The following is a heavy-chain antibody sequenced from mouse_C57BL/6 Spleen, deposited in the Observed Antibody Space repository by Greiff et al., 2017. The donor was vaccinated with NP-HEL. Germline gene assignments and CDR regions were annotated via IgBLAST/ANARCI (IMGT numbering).Heavy chain of an antibody. D-gene: IGHD4-1*01. CDR3: ARGGKLGHFDY. CDR2: IDPSDSET. CDR1: GYTFTSYW. J-gene: IGHJ2*01. Sequence: VQLQQPGAELVRPGSSVKLSCKASGYTFTSYWMHWVKQRPIQGLEWIGNIDPSDSETHYNQKFKDKATLTVDKSSSTAYMQLSSLTSEDSAVYYCARGGKLGHFDYWGKGTTLTVSS. V-gene: IGHV1-52*01.